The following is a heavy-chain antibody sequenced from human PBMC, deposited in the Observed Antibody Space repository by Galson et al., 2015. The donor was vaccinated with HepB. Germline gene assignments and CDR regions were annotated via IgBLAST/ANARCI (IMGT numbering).Heavy chain of an antibody. V-gene: IGHV6-1*01. D-gene: IGHD1-26*01. Sequence: CAISGDSVSDNIVAWNWIRQSASRGLEWLGRTYYKSKWYNDYAVSVKSRITINPDTSKNQVYLQLNSVTPEDTAVYYCARAGPQGGADFDYWGQGTRVTVSS. CDR2: TYYKSKWYN. CDR1: GDSVSDNIVA. J-gene: IGHJ4*02. CDR3: ARAGPQGGADFDY.